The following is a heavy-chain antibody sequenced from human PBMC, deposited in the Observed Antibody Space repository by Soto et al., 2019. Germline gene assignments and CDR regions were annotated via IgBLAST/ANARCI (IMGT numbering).Heavy chain of an antibody. CDR2: IYYSGTT. Sequence: SETLCLTCAVSGYSISSSNWWGWIRQPPGKGLEWIGYIYYSGTTYYNPSLKSRVTMSVDTSKNQLSLKLSSVTAADTAVYYCARDSFGAGSSWHNWFGPREEVTLITVPS. V-gene: IGHV4-28*03. CDR3: ARDSFGAGSSWHNWFGP. D-gene: IGHD6-13*01. J-gene: IGHJ5*02. CDR1: GYSISSSNW.